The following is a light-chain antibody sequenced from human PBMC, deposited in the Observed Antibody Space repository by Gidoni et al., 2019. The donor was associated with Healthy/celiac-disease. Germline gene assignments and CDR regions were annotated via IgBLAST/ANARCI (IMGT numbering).Light chain of an antibody. CDR2: AAA. CDR1: QSISSY. V-gene: IGKV1-39*01. Sequence: TITCRASQSISSYLNWYQQKPGKAPKLLIYAAASWPSGVPSRFSGSGSGTAFTLTISTLQPEDFATYYCQQSYSTPLTFGGGTKVEIK. CDR3: QQSYSTPLT. J-gene: IGKJ4*01.